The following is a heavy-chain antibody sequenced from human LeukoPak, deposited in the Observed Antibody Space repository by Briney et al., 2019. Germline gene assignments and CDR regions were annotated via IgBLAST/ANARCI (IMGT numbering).Heavy chain of an antibody. CDR1: GGSISTYY. CDR3: VRRVVVVTADDKSDAFDV. J-gene: IGHJ3*01. CDR2: IYYTGSS. D-gene: IGHD2-21*02. V-gene: IGHV4-59*01. Sequence: SETLSLTCTVSGGSISTYYWNWIRQPPGEGLEWIGYIYYTGSSNYNPSLKSRVTISLDKSKNQFSLKLSSVTAADTAVYYCVRRVVVVTADDKSDAFDVWGQGTVVTVSS.